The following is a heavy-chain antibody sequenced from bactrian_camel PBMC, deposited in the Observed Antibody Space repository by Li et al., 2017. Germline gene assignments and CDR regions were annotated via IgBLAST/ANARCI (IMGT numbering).Heavy chain of an antibody. Sequence: QLVESGGGSVQSGGSLRLSCAASGEYQDNPYSTYCLAWFRQAPGEERQGVGVVYVPRNSTVYHRTVRGRGRFTVSLGGDTNTVFLRIDGLKPEDTALYYCATVGASNCLKDSWDRVAPIDRGQGTQVTVS. V-gene: IGHV3S25*01. D-gene: IGHD8*01. CDR2: VYVPRNST. CDR3: ATVGASNCLKDSWDRVAPID. J-gene: IGHJ4*01. CDR1: GEYQDNPYSTYC.